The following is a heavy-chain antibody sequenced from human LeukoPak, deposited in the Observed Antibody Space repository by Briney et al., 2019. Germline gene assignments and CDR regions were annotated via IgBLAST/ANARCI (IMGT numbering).Heavy chain of an antibody. D-gene: IGHD3-22*01. Sequence: SETLSLTCAVSGGSISSGGYSWSWIRQPPGKGLEWIGYIYYSGSTYYNPSLKSRVTISVDTSKNQFSLKLSSVTAADTAVYYCARRVTYYYDSSGYVDYWGQGTLVTVSS. CDR1: GGSISSGGYS. CDR3: ARRVTYYYDSSGYVDY. CDR2: IYYSGST. J-gene: IGHJ4*02. V-gene: IGHV4-30-4*07.